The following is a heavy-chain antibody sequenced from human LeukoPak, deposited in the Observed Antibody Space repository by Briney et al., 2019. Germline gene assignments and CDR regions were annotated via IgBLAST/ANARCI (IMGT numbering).Heavy chain of an antibody. Sequence: GGSLRLSCAASGFTFSSYSMNWVRQAPGKGLEWISYISSTTSTIYYADSVRGRFTISRDNAKNSLYLQMNSLRAEDTAVYYCARDVTYYGADWFDPWGQGTLVTVSS. J-gene: IGHJ5*02. D-gene: IGHD4-17*01. CDR1: GFTFSSYS. CDR2: ISSTTSTI. CDR3: ARDVTYYGADWFDP. V-gene: IGHV3-48*04.